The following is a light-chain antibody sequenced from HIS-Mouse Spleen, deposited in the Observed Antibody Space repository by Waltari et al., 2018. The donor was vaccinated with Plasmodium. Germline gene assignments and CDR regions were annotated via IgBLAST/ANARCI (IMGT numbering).Light chain of an antibody. J-gene: IGLJ3*02. V-gene: IGLV3-10*01. CDR3: YSTDSSGNHRV. Sequence: SYELTQPPSVSVSPGQTARITCSGDALPKKYAYWYHQESGQAPVLVIYEDSKRPSGIPERCSGSSSGTMATLTISGAQVEDEADYYCYSTDSSGNHRVFGGGTKLTVL. CDR2: EDS. CDR1: ALPKKY.